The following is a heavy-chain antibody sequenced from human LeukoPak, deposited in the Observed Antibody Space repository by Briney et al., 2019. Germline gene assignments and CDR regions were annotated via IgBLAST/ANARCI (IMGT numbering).Heavy chain of an antibody. CDR3: AREPPMRENYYDSSVTHIYI. J-gene: IGHJ3*02. D-gene: IGHD3-22*01. CDR2: ISSSGSIM. V-gene: IGHV3-11*01. Sequence: GGSLRLSCAASGFTFSDYYMSWIRQAPGKGLEWISYISSSGSIMHYADSVKGRFTISRDNAKNSMDLLMNSLRAEDTAVYFCAREPPMRENYYDSSVTHIYIWGQGTMVTVSS. CDR1: GFTFSDYY.